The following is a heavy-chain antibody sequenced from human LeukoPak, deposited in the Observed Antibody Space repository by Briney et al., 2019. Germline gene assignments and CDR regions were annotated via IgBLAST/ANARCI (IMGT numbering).Heavy chain of an antibody. CDR3: VRAAAAINYFDY. CDR2: IYYSGST. D-gene: IGHD2-15*01. CDR1: GGSITTYY. Sequence: PSETLSLTCTVSGGSITTYYWSWIRQPPGKGLEWIGYIYYSGSTNYNPSLKSRVIISVDTSKTQFSLKLSSVTAADTAVYYCVRAAAAINYFDYWGQGTLVTVSS. V-gene: IGHV4-59*01. J-gene: IGHJ4*02.